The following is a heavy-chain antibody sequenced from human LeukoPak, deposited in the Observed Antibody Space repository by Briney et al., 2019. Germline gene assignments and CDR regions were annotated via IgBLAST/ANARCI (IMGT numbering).Heavy chain of an antibody. CDR3: ARDQWGIAVAGIDRTGDAFDI. V-gene: IGHV3-66*01. Sequence: GGSLRPSCAASGFTVSSNYMSWVRQAPGKGLEWVSVIYSGGSTYYADSVKGRFTISRDNSKNTLYLQMNSLRAEDTAVYYCARDQWGIAVAGIDRTGDAFDIWGQGTMVTVSS. CDR2: IYSGGST. J-gene: IGHJ3*02. CDR1: GFTVSSNY. D-gene: IGHD6-19*01.